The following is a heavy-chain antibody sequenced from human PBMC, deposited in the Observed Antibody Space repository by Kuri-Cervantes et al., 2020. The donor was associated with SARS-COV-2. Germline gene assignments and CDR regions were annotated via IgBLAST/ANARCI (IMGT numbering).Heavy chain of an antibody. CDR1: GFTFGSYA. Sequence: GESLKISCAASGFTFGSYAMSWVRQAPGKGLEWVSAISGSGGSTYYADSVKGRFPISRDNSKNTLYLQMNSLRAEDTAVYYCAKRTSTGEYSIPSGPLDYWGQGTLVTVSS. CDR3: AKRTSTGEYSIPSGPLDY. CDR2: ISGSGGST. J-gene: IGHJ4*02. D-gene: IGHD6-6*01. V-gene: IGHV3-23*01.